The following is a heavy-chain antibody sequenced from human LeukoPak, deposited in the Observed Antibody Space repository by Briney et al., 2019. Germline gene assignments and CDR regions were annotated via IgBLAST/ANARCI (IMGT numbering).Heavy chain of an antibody. D-gene: IGHD5-18*01. CDR2: IRHDGSDK. CDR1: GFTFSTYG. CDR3: VKDRLDTAMVDY. J-gene: IGHJ4*02. Sequence: LSCAASGFTFSTYGMHWVRQAPGKGLEWVAFIRHDGSDKYYADSVKGRFTISRDDSKNTLYLQMNSLRAEDTAVYYCVKDRLDTAMVDYWGQGTLVTVSS. V-gene: IGHV3-30*02.